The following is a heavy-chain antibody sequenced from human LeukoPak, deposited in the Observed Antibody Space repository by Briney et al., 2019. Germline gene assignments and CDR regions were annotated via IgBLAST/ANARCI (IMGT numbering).Heavy chain of an antibody. CDR2: ISGGGGGT. CDR1: DFSIHTYT. Sequence: GGSLCLSYAAADFSIHTYTRALLRQPPGKGLEWVSSISGGGGGTYYAHSAKCRFTLSRDNANHTLYLQMNGLTAADTAFYYCDKSRGGGRHIWLLPWDLWGQGTLVTVSS. D-gene: IGHD2-21*02. J-gene: IGHJ1*01. V-gene: IGHV3-23*01. CDR3: DKSRGGGRHIWLLPWDL.